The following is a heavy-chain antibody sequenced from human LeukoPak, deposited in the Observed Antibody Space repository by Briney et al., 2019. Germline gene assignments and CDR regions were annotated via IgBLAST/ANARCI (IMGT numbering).Heavy chain of an antibody. J-gene: IGHJ2*01. CDR3: ARPQGYCSSTSCSDWYFDL. D-gene: IGHD2-2*01. CDR1: GFTFSSYS. V-gene: IGHV3-21*01. CDR2: ISSSSSYI. Sequence: GGSLRLSCAASGFTFSSYSMNWVRQAPGKGLEWVSSISSSSSYIYYVDSVKGRFTISRDNAKNSLYLQMNSLRAEDTAVYYCARPQGYCSSTSCSDWYFDLWGRGTLVTVSS.